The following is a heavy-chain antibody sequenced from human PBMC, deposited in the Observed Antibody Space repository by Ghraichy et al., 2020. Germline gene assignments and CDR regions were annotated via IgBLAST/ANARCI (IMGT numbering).Heavy chain of an antibody. CDR2: VTQGGST. J-gene: IGHJ6*03. D-gene: IGHD3-10*02. CDR1: GGPFGANF. Sequence: SETLSLTCSVSGGPFGANFLSWVRQSSGKGLEWLGDVTQGGSTTYNPSLESRVTISVGTSMNQFSLNVTSVTAADTAVYYCARKVSVTAYLRGRGPYYSLDVWGMGTPVTVS. CDR3: ARKVSVTAYLRGRGPYYSLDV. V-gene: IGHV4-34*01.